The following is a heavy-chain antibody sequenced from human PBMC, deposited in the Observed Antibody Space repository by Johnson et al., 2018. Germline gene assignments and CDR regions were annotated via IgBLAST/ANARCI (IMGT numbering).Heavy chain of an antibody. Sequence: VQLVESGGGLAEPGGSLRLSCAASGFLFSKACMIWVRQAPGKGLAWVGLIKSKPDGGTIAYPAPMKDSLIISSDDSESTLDLQMNRLKTEDTAVYYFAGYSSGWFYYGLDVWGQGTTVTVSS. CDR3: AGYSSGWFYYGLDV. V-gene: IGHV3-15*01. D-gene: IGHD6-19*01. CDR1: GFLFSKAC. CDR2: IKSKPDGGTI. J-gene: IGHJ6*02.